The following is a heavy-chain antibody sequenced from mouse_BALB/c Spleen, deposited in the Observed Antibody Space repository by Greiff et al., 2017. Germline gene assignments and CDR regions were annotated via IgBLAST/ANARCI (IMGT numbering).Heavy chain of an antibody. CDR3: ARAMITRGDYYAMDY. CDR1: GFTFSSFG. V-gene: IGHV5-17*02. CDR2: ISSGSSTI. J-gene: IGHJ4*01. Sequence: DVQLVESGGGLVQPGGSRKLSCAASGFTFSSFGMHWVRQAPEKGLEWVAYISSGSSTIYYADTVKGRFTISRDNPKNTLFLQMTSLRSEDTAMYYCARAMITRGDYYAMDYWGQGTSVTVSS. D-gene: IGHD2-4*01.